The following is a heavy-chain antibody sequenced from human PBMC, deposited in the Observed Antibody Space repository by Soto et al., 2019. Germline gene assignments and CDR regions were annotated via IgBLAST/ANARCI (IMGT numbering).Heavy chain of an antibody. D-gene: IGHD5-18*01. J-gene: IGHJ3*02. CDR2: ISGSGGST. V-gene: IGHV3-23*01. CDR3: AKAIRAYSYGWEAFDI. CDR1: GFTFSSYA. Sequence: EVPVLESGGGLVQPGGSLRLSCAASGFTFSSYAMSWVRQAPGKGLEWVSAISGSGGSTYYADSVKGRFTISRDNSKNTLYLQVNSLTAEDTAGYFCAKAIRAYSYGWEAFDIWGQGTMVTVSS.